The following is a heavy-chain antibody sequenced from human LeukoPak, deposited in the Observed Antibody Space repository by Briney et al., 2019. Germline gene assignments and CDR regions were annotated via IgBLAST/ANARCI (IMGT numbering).Heavy chain of an antibody. V-gene: IGHV3-23*01. Sequence: GGSLRLSCAASGFTFSSYAMSWVRQAPGKGLEWVSAISGSGGSTYYADSVKGRFTISRDNSKNTLYLQMNSLRAEDTAVYYCAKEQYYYDSSGYYPLFDYWGQGTLVTVSS. D-gene: IGHD3-22*01. CDR1: GFTFSSYA. J-gene: IGHJ4*02. CDR3: AKEQYYYDSSGYYPLFDY. CDR2: ISGSGGST.